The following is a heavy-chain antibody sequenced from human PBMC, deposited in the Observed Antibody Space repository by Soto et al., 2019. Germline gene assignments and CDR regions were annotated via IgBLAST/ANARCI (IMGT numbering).Heavy chain of an antibody. V-gene: IGHV3-48*04. D-gene: IGHD1-26*01. CDR1: GFTFSSYS. CDR2: ISSSSSTI. Sequence: PGGSLRLSCAASGFTFSSYSMNWVRQAPGKGLEWVSYISSSSSTIFYADSVKGRFTISRDNAKNSLYLQMNSLRVEDTAVYYCARDFVVGGPTINYYYGMDVWGQGTTVTVSS. CDR3: ARDFVVGGPTINYYYGMDV. J-gene: IGHJ6*02.